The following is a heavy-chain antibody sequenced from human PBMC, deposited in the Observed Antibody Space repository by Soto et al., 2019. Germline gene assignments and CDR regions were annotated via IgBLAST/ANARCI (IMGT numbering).Heavy chain of an antibody. CDR1: GFTFSSYP. CDR3: ARGPITQTSFIDH. Sequence: PGGSLRLSCEASGFTFSSYPMHWVRQAPGKGLEWVTVISYDGGNQYYADSVKGRFTISRDNSKDTLYLQMHSLRSDGTALYFCARGPITQTSFIDHWGQGTLVTVSP. D-gene: IGHD1-20*01. J-gene: IGHJ4*02. V-gene: IGHV3-30-3*01. CDR2: ISYDGGNQ.